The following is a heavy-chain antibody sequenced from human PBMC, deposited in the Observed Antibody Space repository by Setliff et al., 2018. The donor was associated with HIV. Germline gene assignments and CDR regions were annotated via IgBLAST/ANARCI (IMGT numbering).Heavy chain of an antibody. J-gene: IGHJ4*02. V-gene: IGHV4-39*07. CDR3: ATRPADSKWYGVFDY. CDR2: VYYSGTT. Sequence: PSETLSLTCTVSGGSISSSSYYWAWVRQPPGKGLEWIGSVYYSGTTYISPSLKSRVTISLDTSKMQFSLHLTSVTAADTAVYYCATRPADSKWYGVFDYWGQGTLVTV. CDR1: GGSISSSSYY. D-gene: IGHD6-13*01.